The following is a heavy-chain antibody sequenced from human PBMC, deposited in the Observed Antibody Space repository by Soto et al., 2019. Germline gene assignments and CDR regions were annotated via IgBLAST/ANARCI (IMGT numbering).Heavy chain of an antibody. D-gene: IGHD3-3*01. CDR1: GFTFSSYA. CDR3: CYDCWTGQTDY. CDR2: ISYDGSNK. V-gene: IGHV3-30-3*01. J-gene: IGHJ4*02. Sequence: EGSLRLSCAAYGFTFSSYAMHWVRQAPGKGLEWVAVISYDGSNKYYADSVKGRFTISRDNSKNTLYLQMNSLRAEDTAVYYCCYDCWTGQTDYRGQATSVPVSS.